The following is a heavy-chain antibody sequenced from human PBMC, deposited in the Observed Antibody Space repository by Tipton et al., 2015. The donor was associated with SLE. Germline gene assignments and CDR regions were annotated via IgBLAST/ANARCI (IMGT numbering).Heavy chain of an antibody. D-gene: IGHD4-23*01. V-gene: IGHV4-59*01. CDR2: IHYSGSP. CDR1: GGSISGYY. J-gene: IGHJ4*02. CDR3: ARVESGGWHFDN. Sequence: TLSLTCTVSGGSISGYYWTWIRQPPGEGLEWIGYIHYSGSPNYNPSLKSRVTISVDTSKNQFSLKLSSVTATDTAVYYWARVESGGWHFDNWGQGTLVTVSS.